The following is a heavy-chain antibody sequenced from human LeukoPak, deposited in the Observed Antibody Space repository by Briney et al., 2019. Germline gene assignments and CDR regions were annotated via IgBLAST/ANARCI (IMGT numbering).Heavy chain of an antibody. Sequence: SETLSLTCTVSGGSISGYYWSWIRQPPGKGLEWIGYIYYSGSTNYNPSLKSRVTISLDTSKNQFSLKLSSVTAADTAVYYCARGKGVDYYYYYMDVWGNGTTVTVSS. CDR2: IYYSGST. CDR1: GGSISGYY. V-gene: IGHV4-59*01. CDR3: ARGKGVDYYYYYMDV. J-gene: IGHJ6*03.